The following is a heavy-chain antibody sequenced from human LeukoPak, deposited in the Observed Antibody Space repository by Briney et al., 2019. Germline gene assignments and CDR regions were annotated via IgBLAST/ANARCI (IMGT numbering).Heavy chain of an antibody. V-gene: IGHV3-23*01. J-gene: IGHJ6*02. Sequence: PGGSLRLSCAASGFTFSSYAMGWVRQAPGKGLEWVSAISGSGGSTYYADSVKGRFTISRDNSKNTLYLQMNSLRAEDTAVYYCATPSPPMVRTMDVWGQGTTVTVSS. D-gene: IGHD3-10*01. CDR2: ISGSGGST. CDR1: GFTFSSYA. CDR3: ATPSPPMVRTMDV.